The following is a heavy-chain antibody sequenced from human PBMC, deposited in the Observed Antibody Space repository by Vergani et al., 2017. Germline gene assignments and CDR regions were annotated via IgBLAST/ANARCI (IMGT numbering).Heavy chain of an antibody. D-gene: IGHD3-3*01. Sequence: QVQLVQSGAEVKKPGASVKVSCKASGYTFTGYYMHWVRQAPGQGLEWMGWINPNSGGTNYAQKFQGRVTMTRDTSISTAYMELSRLRSDDTAVYYCARSESRVRFLEWYDIWGQGTMVTVSS. CDR3: ARSESRVRFLEWYDI. CDR2: INPNSGGT. V-gene: IGHV1-2*02. CDR1: GYTFTGYY. J-gene: IGHJ3*02.